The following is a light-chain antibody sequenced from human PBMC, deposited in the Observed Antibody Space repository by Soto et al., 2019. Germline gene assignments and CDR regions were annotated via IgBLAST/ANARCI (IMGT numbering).Light chain of an antibody. Sequence: EIVLTQSPGTLSLSPGERATLSCRARQSVSNYLAWYQQKPGQAPRLLIYGASSRATGIPDRFSGSGSGTDFTLTISRLEPEGFAVYYCQQYGGSPQTFGQGTKVEIK. J-gene: IGKJ1*01. CDR3: QQYGGSPQT. CDR1: QSVSNY. CDR2: GAS. V-gene: IGKV3-20*01.